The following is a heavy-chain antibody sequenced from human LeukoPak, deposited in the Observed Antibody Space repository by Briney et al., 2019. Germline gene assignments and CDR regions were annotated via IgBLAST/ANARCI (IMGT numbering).Heavy chain of an antibody. V-gene: IGHV3-21*01. CDR3: VRGPRSHRSDLTKWYFDL. CDR2: ISTDSKFK. J-gene: IGHJ2*01. CDR1: EFTFRSFN. Sequence: GGSLRLSCAASEFTFRSFNMVWVRQAPGKGLEWVSSISTDSKFKYYSDSVTGRFTISRDNAEKSLSLQMNSLRVDDTATYYCVRGPRSHRSDLTKWYFDLWGRGTLVSVSS.